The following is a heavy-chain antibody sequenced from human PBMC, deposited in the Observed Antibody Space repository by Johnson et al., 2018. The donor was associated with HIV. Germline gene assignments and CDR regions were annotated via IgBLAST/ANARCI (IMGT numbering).Heavy chain of an antibody. CDR3: ARADGSGSYFGFEI. CDR2: IRYDGSNK. J-gene: IGHJ3*02. V-gene: IGHV3-30*02. Sequence: QVQLVESGGGVVQPGGSLRLSCSASGFTFSTFGMHWVRQAPGKGLEWVAFIRYDGSNKYYVESVKGRFTIPRDSSKNTVYLQMNSLRAEDTAIYDCARADGSGSYFGFEIWGQGTMVTVSS. CDR1: GFTFSTFG. D-gene: IGHD3-10*01.